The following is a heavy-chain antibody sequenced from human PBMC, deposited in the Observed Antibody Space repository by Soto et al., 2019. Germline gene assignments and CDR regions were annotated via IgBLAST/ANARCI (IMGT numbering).Heavy chain of an antibody. Sequence: PSETLSLTCTVSGVSVSSGTHHWSWIRQPPGKGLEWIAHVYYSGNTRYNPSLKSRVTISVDTSKNQFSLKLTSVTAEDTAIYYCARGYDILSYWGQGTLVTVSS. V-gene: IGHV4-61*01. CDR3: ARGYDILSY. CDR2: VYYSGNT. J-gene: IGHJ4*02. D-gene: IGHD3-9*01. CDR1: GVSVSSGTHH.